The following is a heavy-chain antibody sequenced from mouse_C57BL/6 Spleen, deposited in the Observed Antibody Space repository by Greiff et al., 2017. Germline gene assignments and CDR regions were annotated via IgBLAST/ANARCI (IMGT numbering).Heavy chain of an antibody. J-gene: IGHJ3*01. CDR1: GFTFSSYA. D-gene: IGHD3-2*02. CDR2: ISDGGSYT. CDR3: ARDSAQATAY. Sequence: EVKVVESGGGLVKPGGSLKLSCAASGFTFSSYAMSWVRQTPEKRLEWVATISDGGSYTYYPDNVKGRFTISRDNAKNNLYLQMSHLKSEDTAMYYCARDSAQATAYWGQGTLVTVSA. V-gene: IGHV5-4*03.